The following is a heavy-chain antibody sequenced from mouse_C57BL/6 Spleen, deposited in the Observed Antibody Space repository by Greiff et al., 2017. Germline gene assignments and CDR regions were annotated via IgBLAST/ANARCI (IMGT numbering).Heavy chain of an antibody. V-gene: IGHV1-15*01. CDR2: IDPETGGT. J-gene: IGHJ1*03. CDR3: TREGYYDYDDRYSDV. Sequence: VQLQQPGAELVRPGASVTLSCKASGYTFTDYEMHWVKQTPVHGLEWIGAIDPETGGTAYNQKFKGQAILTAANSSSPAYMELRSLTSGDSAVYDCTREGYYDYDDRYSDVWGTGTTVTVSS. D-gene: IGHD2-4*01. CDR1: GYTFTDYE.